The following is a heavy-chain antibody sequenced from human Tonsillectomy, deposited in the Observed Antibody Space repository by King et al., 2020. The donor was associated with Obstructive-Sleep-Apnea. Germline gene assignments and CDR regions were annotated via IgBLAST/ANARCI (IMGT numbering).Heavy chain of an antibody. Sequence: VQLVESGGGLVQPGGSLRLSCAASGFTFTNYVMSWVRQAPGKGLEWVSSISGSGGSTYYADSVKGRFTISSDNSNNTLYVRMNSLRVEDTAVYYCARATAAAGTSGYFQHWGQGTLVTVSS. J-gene: IGHJ1*01. CDR2: ISGSGGST. CDR1: GFTFTNYV. CDR3: ARATAAAGTSGYFQH. V-gene: IGHV3-23*04. D-gene: IGHD6-13*01.